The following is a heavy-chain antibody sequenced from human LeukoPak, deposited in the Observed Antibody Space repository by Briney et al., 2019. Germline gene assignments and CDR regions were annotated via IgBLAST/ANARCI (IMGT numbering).Heavy chain of an antibody. J-gene: IGHJ4*02. Sequence: SVKVSCKASGGTFRSYAINWVRQAPGKGLEWMGGIIPMINTPKYAQRFQGRVTITADDSTSTGYMEVSSLRSEDTAVYYCAIFQGTYGDNDNDYWGQGALVTVSS. CDR3: AIFQGTYGDNDNDY. CDR1: GGTFRSYA. V-gene: IGHV1-69*01. CDR2: IIPMINTP. D-gene: IGHD4-17*01.